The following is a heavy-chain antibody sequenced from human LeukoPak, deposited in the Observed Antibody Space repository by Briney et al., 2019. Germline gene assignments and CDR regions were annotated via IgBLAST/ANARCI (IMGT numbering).Heavy chain of an antibody. D-gene: IGHD1-26*01. CDR1: GYSFTSYY. CDR2: INPSGDST. Sequence: ASVKVSCKASGYSFTSYYMHWVRQAPGQGLEWMGIINPSGDSTSYAQKFQGRVTMTRDMSTSTDYMELSSLGSEDTAVYYCARDNSVGDNAWWFDPWGQGTLVTVSS. CDR3: ARDNSVGDNAWWFDP. V-gene: IGHV1-46*01. J-gene: IGHJ5*02.